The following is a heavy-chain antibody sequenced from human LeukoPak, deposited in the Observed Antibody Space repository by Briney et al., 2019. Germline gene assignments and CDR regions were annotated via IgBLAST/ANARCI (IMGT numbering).Heavy chain of an antibody. CDR1: GGSFSGYH. CDR3: ARGTCSSTSSYDNWFDP. V-gene: IGHV4-34*01. J-gene: IGHJ5*01. Sequence: SETLSLTCAVYGGSFSGYHWSWIRQPPGKGLEWIGEINHSGSTNYNPSLKSRVTISVDTSKNQFSLKLSSVTAADTSVYYCARGTCSSTSSYDNWFDPWGQACLV. D-gene: IGHD2-2*01. CDR2: INHSGST.